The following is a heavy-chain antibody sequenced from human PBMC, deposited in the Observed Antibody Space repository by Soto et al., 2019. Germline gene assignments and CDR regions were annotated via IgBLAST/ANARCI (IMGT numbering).Heavy chain of an antibody. J-gene: IGHJ4*02. D-gene: IGHD3-3*01. Sequence: PSETLSLTCAVYGGSFSGYYWSWIRQPPGKGLEWIGEINHSGSTNYNPSLKSRVTVSVDTSKNQFSLKPSSVTAADTAVYYCARGGTDYDFWSGYAIKNYFDYWGQGTLVTVSS. CDR2: INHSGST. CDR3: ARGGTDYDFWSGYAIKNYFDY. CDR1: GGSFSGYY. V-gene: IGHV4-34*01.